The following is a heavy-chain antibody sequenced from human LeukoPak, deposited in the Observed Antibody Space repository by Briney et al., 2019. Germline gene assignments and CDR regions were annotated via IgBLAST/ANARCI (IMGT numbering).Heavy chain of an antibody. CDR2: IKQDGSEK. D-gene: IGHD2-2*01. CDR1: GFTFSSYW. J-gene: IGHJ4*02. Sequence: PGGSLRLSCAASGFTFSSYWMSWVRQAPGKGLEWVANIKQDGSEKYYVDSVKGRFTISRDNAKNSLYLQVNSLRAEDTAVYYCAREGGGDCSSTSCPEVSFDYWGQGTLVTVSS. V-gene: IGHV3-7*01. CDR3: AREGGGDCSSTSCPEVSFDY.